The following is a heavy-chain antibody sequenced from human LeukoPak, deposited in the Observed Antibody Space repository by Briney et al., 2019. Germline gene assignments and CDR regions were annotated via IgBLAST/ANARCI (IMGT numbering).Heavy chain of an antibody. V-gene: IGHV4-34*01. D-gene: IGHD2-21*02. CDR3: ARGESGVVVTAIRQFDY. Sequence: SETLSLTCAVYGGSFSGYYWSWIRQPPGMGLELPGEINHSGSTNYNPSLKSRVTISVDTSKNQFSLKLSSVTAADTAVYYCARGESGVVVTAIRQFDYWGQGTLVTVSS. CDR1: GGSFSGYY. CDR2: INHSGST. J-gene: IGHJ4*02.